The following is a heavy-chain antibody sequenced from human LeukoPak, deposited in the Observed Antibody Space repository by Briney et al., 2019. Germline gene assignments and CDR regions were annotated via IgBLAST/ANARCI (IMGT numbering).Heavy chain of an antibody. V-gene: IGHV3-21*01. CDR1: GFTFSSYS. CDR2: IISSSSYI. CDR3: ASSGSSSWLNWFDP. J-gene: IGHJ5*02. D-gene: IGHD6-13*01. Sequence: GGSLRLSCAASGFTFSSYSMNWVRQAPGKGLEWVSSIISSSSYIYYADSVKGRFTISRDNAKNSLYLQMNSLRAEDTAVYYCASSGSSSWLNWFDPWGQGTLVTVSS.